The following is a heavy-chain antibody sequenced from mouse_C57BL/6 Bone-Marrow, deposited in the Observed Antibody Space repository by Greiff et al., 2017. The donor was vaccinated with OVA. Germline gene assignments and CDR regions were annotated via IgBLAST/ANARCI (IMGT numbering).Heavy chain of an antibody. V-gene: IGHV1-64*01. CDR3: ARESHRAWFAY. CDR1: GYTFTSYW. CDR2: IHPNSGST. J-gene: IGHJ3*01. Sequence: QVQLKESGAELVKPGASVKLSCKASGYTFTSYWMHWVKQRPGQGLEWIGMIHPNSGSTNYNEKFKSKATLTVDKSSSTAYMQLSSLTSEDSAVYYCARESHRAWFAYWGQGTLVTVSA.